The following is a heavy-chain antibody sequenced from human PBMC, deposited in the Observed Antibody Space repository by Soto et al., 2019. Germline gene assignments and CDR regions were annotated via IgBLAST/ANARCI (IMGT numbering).Heavy chain of an antibody. CDR1: GDSITSGGYY. V-gene: IGHV4-31*03. D-gene: IGHD3-10*01. CDR3: ARDYYGAGSQYYYYGMEV. CDR2: IYHSGGA. Sequence: PSETLSLTCTVSGDSITSGGYYWSWLRHQPGNGLEWIGYIYHSGGASYNPSLRGRAVISIDTSKNQFFLRMNAVTAADTATYYCARDYYGAGSQYYYYGMEVWGHGTTVTV. J-gene: IGHJ6*02.